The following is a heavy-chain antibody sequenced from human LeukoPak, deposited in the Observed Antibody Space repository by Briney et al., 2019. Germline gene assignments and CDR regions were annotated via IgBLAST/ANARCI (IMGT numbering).Heavy chain of an antibody. CDR3: ARDTASSFGYFDY. J-gene: IGHJ4*02. CDR2: IKEDGSEK. CDR1: GFLFSRYW. D-gene: IGHD3-10*01. V-gene: IGHV3-7*01. Sequence: GGSLRLSCAASGFLFSRYWMSWVRQAPGKGLEWVANIKEDGSEKYYVESMKGRFTISRDNVKNSLYLQINSLRAEDTAVYYCARDTASSFGYFDYWGQGTLVTVSS.